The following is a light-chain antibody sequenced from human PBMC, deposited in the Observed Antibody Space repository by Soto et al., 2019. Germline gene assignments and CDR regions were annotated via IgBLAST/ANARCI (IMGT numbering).Light chain of an antibody. J-gene: IGKJ1*01. Sequence: EIVLTQSPGTLSLSPGERATLSCRASQSVSRSYLAWYQQKPGQAPRLLIYGASNRATGIADRFSGSGSGTDFTLTISRLEPEDSAVYYCQQYGSSPRTFGLGTKVDIK. CDR3: QQYGSSPRT. CDR2: GAS. V-gene: IGKV3-20*01. CDR1: QSVSRSY.